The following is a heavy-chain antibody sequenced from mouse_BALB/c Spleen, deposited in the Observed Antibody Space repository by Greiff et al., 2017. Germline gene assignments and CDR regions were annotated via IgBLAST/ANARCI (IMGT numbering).Heavy chain of an antibody. D-gene: IGHD2-1*01. CDR2: INPGSGGT. Sequence: VQLQESGAELVRPGTSVKVSCKASGYAFTNYLIEWVKQRPGQGLEWIGVINPGSGGTNYNEKFKGKATLTADKSSSTAYMQLSSLTSDDSAVYFCAIYYGNSAYWGQGTLVTVSA. V-gene: IGHV1-54*03. CDR1: GYAFTNYL. J-gene: IGHJ3*01. CDR3: AIYYGNSAY.